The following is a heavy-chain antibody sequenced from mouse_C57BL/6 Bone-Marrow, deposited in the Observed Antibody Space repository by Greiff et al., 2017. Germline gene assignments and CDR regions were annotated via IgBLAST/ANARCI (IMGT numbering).Heavy chain of an antibody. D-gene: IGHD2-1*01. CDR2: IYPGGGYT. CDR3: ARRGGNYGFAY. CDR1: GYTFTNYW. V-gene: IGHV1-63*01. Sequence: QVQLQQSGAELVRPGTSVKMSCKASGYTFTNYWIGWAKQRPGHGLEWIGDIYPGGGYTNYNEKFKGKATLTADKSSSTAYMQFSSLTSADSAIYYCARRGGNYGFAYWGQGTLVTVSA. J-gene: IGHJ3*01.